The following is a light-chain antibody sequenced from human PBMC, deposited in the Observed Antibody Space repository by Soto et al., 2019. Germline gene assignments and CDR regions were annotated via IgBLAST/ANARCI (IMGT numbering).Light chain of an antibody. CDR1: QSLSSRN. J-gene: IGKJ1*01. Sequence: ELVLTQSPGTLSLSPGARAPLSCRASQSLSSRNLAWYQQKPGQAPRPLIYGVSSRATGIPDRFSGSGSGTDFTLTISRLEPEDFALYYCQQYGGSPRTFGQGTKVDIK. CDR3: QQYGGSPRT. V-gene: IGKV3-20*01. CDR2: GVS.